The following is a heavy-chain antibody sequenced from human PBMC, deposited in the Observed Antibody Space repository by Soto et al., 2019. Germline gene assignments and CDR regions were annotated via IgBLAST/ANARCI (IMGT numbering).Heavy chain of an antibody. CDR1: GGSISSGGYY. J-gene: IGHJ4*02. Sequence: SETLSLTCTVSGGSISSGGYYWSWIRQHPGKGLEWIGYIYYSGSTYYNPSLKSRVTISVDTSKNQFSLKLSSVTAADTAVYYCARDYPPSSSWYGDGYWGQGTLVTVSS. D-gene: IGHD6-13*01. CDR2: IYYSGST. V-gene: IGHV4-31*03. CDR3: ARDYPPSSSWYGDGY.